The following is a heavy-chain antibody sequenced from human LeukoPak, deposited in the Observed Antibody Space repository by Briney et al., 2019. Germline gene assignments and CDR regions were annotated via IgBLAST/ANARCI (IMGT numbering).Heavy chain of an antibody. D-gene: IGHD4-17*01. CDR1: GYPFTTYY. J-gene: IGHJ4*02. CDR3: ARAGYDYGDSSDF. V-gene: IGHV1-2*02. Sequence: GASVNVSCKASGYPFTTYYIHWVRQAPGQGLELMGCINPKNGDSKYAQKFQGRVTMTRATSIATAYMEVSRLTSDDTAVYFCARAGYDYGDSSDFWGQGTLVTVSS. CDR2: INPKNGDS.